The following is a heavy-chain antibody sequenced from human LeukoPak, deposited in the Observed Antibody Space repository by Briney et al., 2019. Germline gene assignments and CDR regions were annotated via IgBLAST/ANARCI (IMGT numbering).Heavy chain of an antibody. V-gene: IGHV4-38-2*02. D-gene: IGHD2-2*01. CDR3: ARSCSSTSCYYYYSMDV. Sequence: SETLSLTCTVSGYSISSGYYWGWIRQPPGKGLEWIGNIYYSGSTNYNPSLKSRVTISVDTSKNQFSLKLSSVTAADTAVYYCARSCSSTSCYYYYSMDVWGKGTTVTISS. J-gene: IGHJ6*03. CDR1: GYSISSGYY. CDR2: IYYSGST.